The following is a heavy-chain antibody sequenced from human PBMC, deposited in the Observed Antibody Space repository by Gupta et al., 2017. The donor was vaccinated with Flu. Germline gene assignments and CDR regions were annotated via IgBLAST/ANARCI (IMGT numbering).Heavy chain of an antibody. V-gene: IGHV3-7*01. CDR3: ARGPNSGYSYLDT. CDR2: IKGDGSEI. D-gene: IGHD3-22*01. Sequence: GEGAEWVANIKGDGSEINYVDSVKGRFTISRDNAKRSLYLQMSSLRVEDTAVYYCARGPNSGYSYLDTWGQGTLVTVSS. J-gene: IGHJ5*02.